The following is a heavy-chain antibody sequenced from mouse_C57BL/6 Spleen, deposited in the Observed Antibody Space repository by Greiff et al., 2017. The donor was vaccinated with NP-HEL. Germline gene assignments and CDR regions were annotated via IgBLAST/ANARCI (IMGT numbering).Heavy chain of an antibody. J-gene: IGHJ4*01. CDR1: GYSITSDY. CDR3: ARYIYDGYYGGAMDY. Sequence: EVHLVESGPGLAKPSQTLSLTCSVTGYSITSDYWNWIRKFPGNKLEYMGYISYSGSTYYNPSLKSRISITRDTSKNQYYLQLNSVTTEDTATYYCARYIYDGYYGGAMDYWGQGTSVTVSS. D-gene: IGHD2-3*01. CDR2: ISYSGST. V-gene: IGHV3-8*01.